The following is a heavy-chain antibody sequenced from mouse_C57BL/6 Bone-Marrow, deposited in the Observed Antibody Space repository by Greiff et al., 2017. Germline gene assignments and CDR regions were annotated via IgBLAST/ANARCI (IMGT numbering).Heavy chain of an antibody. D-gene: IGHD4-1*01. Sequence: QVHVKQSGPGLVQPSQSLSITCTVSGFSLTRYGVHWVRQSPGQGLEWLGVIWSGGSTDYNAAFISRLSISKDNSKSQVFFKMNSLQADDTAIYYCARKGTGWYFDVWGTGTTVTVSS. CDR3: ARKGTGWYFDV. CDR1: GFSLTRYG. J-gene: IGHJ1*03. CDR2: IWSGGST. V-gene: IGHV2-2*01.